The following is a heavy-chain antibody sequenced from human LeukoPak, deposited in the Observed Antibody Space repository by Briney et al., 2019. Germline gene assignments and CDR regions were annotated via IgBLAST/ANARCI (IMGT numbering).Heavy chain of an antibody. D-gene: IGHD4-23*01. J-gene: IGHJ3*02. CDR3: AAPTTVVTRTDAFDI. V-gene: IGHV3-23*01. Sequence: PGGSLRLSCAVSGLTFSSYVMSWVRQAPGKGLEWVSGISGSGGSTYYADSVKGRFTIFRDNSKNTLYLQMNSLRAEDTAVYYCAAPTTVVTRTDAFDIWGQGTMVTVSS. CDR1: GLTFSSYV. CDR2: ISGSGGST.